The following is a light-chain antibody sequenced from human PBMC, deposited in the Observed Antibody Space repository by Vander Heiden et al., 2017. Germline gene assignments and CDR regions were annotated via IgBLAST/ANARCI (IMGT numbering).Light chain of an antibody. CDR1: QSVSSS. CDR2: DAS. CDR3: QQYNNWPPST. J-gene: IGKJ1*01. Sequence: DIVMTPSPATLSVTHGESATLSHSASQSVSSSLAGYQQKPGQAPRHLIYDASTRATGIPARFSGGGSGTKFTLTISSLQSEDFAVYYCQQYNNWPPSTFGQGTKVEIK. V-gene: IGKV3-15*01.